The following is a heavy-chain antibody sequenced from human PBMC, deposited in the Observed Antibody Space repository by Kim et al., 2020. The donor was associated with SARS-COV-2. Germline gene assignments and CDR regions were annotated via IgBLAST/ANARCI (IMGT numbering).Heavy chain of an antibody. Sequence: GYADSVKGRFTISRDNAKNSLYLQMNSLRAEDTALYYCARGRLFHDAFDIWGQGTMVTVSS. CDR3: ARGRLFHDAFDI. V-gene: IGHV3-20*03. D-gene: IGHD3-22*01. J-gene: IGHJ3*02.